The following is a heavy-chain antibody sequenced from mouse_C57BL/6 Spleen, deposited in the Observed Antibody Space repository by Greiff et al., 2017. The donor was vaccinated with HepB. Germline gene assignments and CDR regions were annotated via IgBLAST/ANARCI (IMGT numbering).Heavy chain of an antibody. CDR3: ARGGTRGFDY. Sequence: QVQLQQPGAELVMPGASVKVSCQASGYTFTYFWMQWVKQGPGPGLEWIGEIEPSDSYTNYNPKFKGKSTLTVDKFSSTAYMQLSSLTSEDSAVYYSARGGTRGFDYWGQGTTLTVSS. D-gene: IGHD3-1*01. CDR2: IEPSDSYT. CDR1: GYTFTYFW. V-gene: IGHV1-69*01. J-gene: IGHJ2*01.